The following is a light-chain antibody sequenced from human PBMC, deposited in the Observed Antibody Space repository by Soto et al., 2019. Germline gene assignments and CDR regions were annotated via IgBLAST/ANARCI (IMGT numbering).Light chain of an antibody. CDR1: QSVGST. J-gene: IGKJ4*02. CDR3: QQYSTSLT. Sequence: EILMTQSPATLSVSPGERVILSCRASQSVGSTLAWYQQKPGQAPRLLIRGASTRATGVPARFSGSGSGTEFPLTISSLQSEDVAYYYCQQYSTSLTFGGGTTLEIK. V-gene: IGKV3-15*01. CDR2: GAS.